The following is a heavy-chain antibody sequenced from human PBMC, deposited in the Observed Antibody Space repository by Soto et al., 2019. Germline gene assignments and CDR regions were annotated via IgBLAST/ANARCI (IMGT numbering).Heavy chain of an antibody. J-gene: IGHJ4*02. V-gene: IGHV2-5*02. CDR2: IYWDDDK. CDR1: GFSLSTSGVG. D-gene: IGHD3-22*01. CDR3: AHFRGYDSSGYFQYYFDY. Sequence: QITLKESGPTLVKPTQTLTLTCTFSGFSLSTSGVGVGWIRQPPGKALEWLALIYWDDDKRYSPSLKSRLTIPKDTSKNHVVLTMTNMDPVDTATYYCAHFRGYDSSGYFQYYFDYWGQGTLVTVSS.